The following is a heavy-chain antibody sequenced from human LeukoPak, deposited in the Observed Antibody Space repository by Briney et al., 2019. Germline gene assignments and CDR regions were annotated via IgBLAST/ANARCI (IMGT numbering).Heavy chain of an antibody. CDR1: RFSFANYA. CDR2: VSGSGSTT. Sequence: GGSLRLSCAASRFSFANYAMTWVRQAPGKGLEWVAIVSGSGSTTYYTDSVKGRFTVSRDNSRNTLYLEMHSLRAEDTAVYYCAREESSPHYYDSSGPMDVWGKGTTVTVSS. V-gene: IGHV3-23*01. D-gene: IGHD3-22*01. J-gene: IGHJ6*04. CDR3: AREESSPHYYDSSGPMDV.